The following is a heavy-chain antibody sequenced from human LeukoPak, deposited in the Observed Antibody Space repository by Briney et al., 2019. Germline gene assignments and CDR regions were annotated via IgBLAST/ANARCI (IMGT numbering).Heavy chain of an antibody. CDR2: ISTDKSNT. D-gene: IGHD1-26*01. CDR1: GYTFSSFG. J-gene: IGHJ4*02. Sequence: GDSVKVSCKASGYTFSSFGISWVRQAPGQGLEWMGGISTDKSNTNHAQKFQGRVTMTTDTSTSTAYMALRCVRSDDTAVYYCARRSGTYSDFDYWGQGTLVTASS. CDR3: ARRSGTYSDFDY. V-gene: IGHV1-18*01.